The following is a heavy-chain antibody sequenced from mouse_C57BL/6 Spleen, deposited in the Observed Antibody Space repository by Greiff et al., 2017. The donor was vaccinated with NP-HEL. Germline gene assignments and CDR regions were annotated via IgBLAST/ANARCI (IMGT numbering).Heavy chain of an antibody. Sequence: QVQLQQSGAELVKPGASVKLSCKASGYTFTSYWMHWVKQRPGQGLEWIGMIHPNSGSTNYNEKFKSKATLTVDKSSSTAYMQLSSLTSEDSAVYYCARRPTMVTTLYYYAMDYWGQGTSVTVSS. CDR3: ARRPTMVTTLYYYAMDY. J-gene: IGHJ4*01. CDR2: IHPNSGST. V-gene: IGHV1-64*01. CDR1: GYTFTSYW. D-gene: IGHD2-10*01.